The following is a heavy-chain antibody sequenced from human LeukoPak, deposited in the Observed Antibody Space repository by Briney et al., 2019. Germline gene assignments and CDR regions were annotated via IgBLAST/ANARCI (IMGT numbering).Heavy chain of an antibody. CDR2: IRNKANTFST. V-gene: IGHV3-72*01. Sequence: GGSLRLSCAASGFDFGAHEMDWVRQAPGKGLEWVGRIRNKANTFSTEYAASVRGRFTVSRDDSKNSLSLQMNSLRIEDTAVYYCVRASQGYFQSWGQGTLVTVSS. CDR1: GFDFGAHE. CDR3: VRASQGYFQS. J-gene: IGHJ1*01.